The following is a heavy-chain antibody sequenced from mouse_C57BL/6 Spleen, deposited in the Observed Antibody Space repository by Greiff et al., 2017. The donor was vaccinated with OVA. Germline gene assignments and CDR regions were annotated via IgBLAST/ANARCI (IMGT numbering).Heavy chain of an antibody. CDR2: ISGGGGNT. J-gene: IGHJ2*01. V-gene: IGHV5-9*01. CDR3: ARLTTVRGYFDY. D-gene: IGHD1-1*01. CDR1: GFTFSSYT. Sequence: EVQLVESGGGLVKPGGSLKLSCAASGFTFSSYTMSWVRQTPEKRLEWVATISGGGGNTYYPDSVKGRFTISRDNAKNTLYLQMSSLRSEDTALYYCARLTTVRGYFDYWGQGTTLTVSS.